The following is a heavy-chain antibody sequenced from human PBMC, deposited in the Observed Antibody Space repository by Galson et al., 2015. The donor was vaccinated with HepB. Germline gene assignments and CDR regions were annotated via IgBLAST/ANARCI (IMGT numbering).Heavy chain of an antibody. CDR2: ASADENTK. J-gene: IGHJ6*02. D-gene: IGHD1-1*01. Sequence: SLRLSCAASGFTLSRYAVHWVRQAPGKGLEWVAVASADENTKDYGDSAKGRFTISRDTSKSTVYLQMNSLRVDYTAVYYCARERVASLDSYYYAVNVGGRWTALT. V-gene: IGHV3-30*04. CDR1: GFTLSRYA. CDR3: ARERVASLDSYYYAVNV.